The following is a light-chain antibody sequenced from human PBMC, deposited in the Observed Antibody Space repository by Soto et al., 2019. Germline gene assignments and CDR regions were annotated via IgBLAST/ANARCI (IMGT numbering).Light chain of an antibody. J-gene: IGKJ1*01. Sequence: DIQLTQSPSFLSASVGDRVTITCRASQGISSYLAWYQQKPGKAPKLLIYAASTLQSGVPSRFSGSGSGTEFTLTISSLPPEYFATYYCQQLNSYPPWTFGQGTKVEIK. CDR2: AAS. V-gene: IGKV1-9*01. CDR1: QGISSY. CDR3: QQLNSYPPWT.